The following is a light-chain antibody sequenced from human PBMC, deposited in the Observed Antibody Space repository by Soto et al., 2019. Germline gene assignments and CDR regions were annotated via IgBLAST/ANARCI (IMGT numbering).Light chain of an antibody. CDR1: QSISSY. J-gene: IGKJ4*01. Sequence: DIQLTQSPSSLSSSLGDRVTITCRASQSISSYLSWYQQKPGQAPKLLINVASSVQSGVPSRFSGSGSGTDVTLASSILHPDDVATYYRQQSSSTPHTFGGGTRVEIK. CDR2: VAS. V-gene: IGKV1-39*01. CDR3: QQSSSTPHT.